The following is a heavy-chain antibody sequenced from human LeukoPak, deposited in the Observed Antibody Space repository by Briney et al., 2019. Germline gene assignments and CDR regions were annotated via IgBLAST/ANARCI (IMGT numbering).Heavy chain of an antibody. CDR3: AREGRYYGSGSHRDGFDI. Sequence: GGSLRLSCAASGFTFSYFEMKWLRQAPGKGLELVSYISSSGSPKYYADSVKGRFTISRGNAKNSLYLQMNSLTAEDTAIYYCAREGRYYGSGSHRDGFDIWGQGTMVTVSS. D-gene: IGHD3-10*01. J-gene: IGHJ3*02. V-gene: IGHV3-48*03. CDR2: ISSSGSPK. CDR1: GFTFSYFE.